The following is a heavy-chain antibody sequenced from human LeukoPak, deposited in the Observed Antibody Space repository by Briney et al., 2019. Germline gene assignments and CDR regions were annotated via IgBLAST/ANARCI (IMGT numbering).Heavy chain of an antibody. D-gene: IGHD1-26*01. CDR1: GLTFDDYA. V-gene: IGHV3-9*01. CDR3: AKAWPELRDDS. J-gene: IGHJ4*02. Sequence: GGSLRLSCAASGLTFDDYAMHWVRQAPGKGLEWVSGISWNSGSIGYADSVKGRFTISRDNAKNSLYLQMNSLRAEDTAVYYCAKAWPELRDDSWGQGTLVTVSS. CDR2: ISWNSGSI.